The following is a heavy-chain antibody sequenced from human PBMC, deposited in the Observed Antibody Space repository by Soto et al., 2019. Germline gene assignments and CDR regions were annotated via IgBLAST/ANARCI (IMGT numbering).Heavy chain of an antibody. CDR3: ARDEGLWLVPFDY. J-gene: IGHJ4*02. CDR1: GFTFSSYG. V-gene: IGHV3-33*01. Sequence: PGGSLRLSCAASGFTFSSYGMHWVRQAPGKGLEWVAVIWYDGSNKYYADSVKGRFTISRDNSKNTLYLQMNSLRAEDTAVYYCARDEGLWLVPFDYWGQGTLVTVSS. D-gene: IGHD6-19*01. CDR2: IWYDGSNK.